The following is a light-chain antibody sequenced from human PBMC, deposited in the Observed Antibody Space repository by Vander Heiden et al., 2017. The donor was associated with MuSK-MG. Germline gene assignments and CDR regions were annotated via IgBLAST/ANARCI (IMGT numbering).Light chain of an antibody. CDR1: SSNMGSNS. CDR3: AARDDSRNGVV. V-gene: IGLV1-44*01. J-gene: IGLJ2*01. Sequence: SVLPQPPSASGTPGQGVTIPCSESSSNMGSNSVNWYQQLPGTAPKLLVYRNNQRRSGVPDRFSGSKSGTSASLPITGPRAEDGADYYCAARDDSRNGVVFGGGTKLTVL. CDR2: RNN.